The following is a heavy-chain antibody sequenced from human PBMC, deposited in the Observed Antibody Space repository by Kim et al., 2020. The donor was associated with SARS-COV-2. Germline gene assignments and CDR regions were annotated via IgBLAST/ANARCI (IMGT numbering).Heavy chain of an antibody. CDR1: GYSFTSYW. CDR2: IYPGDSDT. Sequence: GESLKISCKGSGYSFTSYWIGWVRQMPGKGLEWMGIIYPGDSDTRYSPSFQGQVTISADKSISTAYLQWSSLKASDTAMYYCARPSWNYVGGYYYYYGMDVWGQGTTVTVSS. CDR3: ARPSWNYVGGYYYYYGMDV. D-gene: IGHD1-7*01. J-gene: IGHJ6*02. V-gene: IGHV5-51*01.